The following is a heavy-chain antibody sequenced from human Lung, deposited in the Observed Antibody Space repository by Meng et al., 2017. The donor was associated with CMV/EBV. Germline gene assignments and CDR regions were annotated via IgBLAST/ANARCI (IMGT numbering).Heavy chain of an antibody. V-gene: IGHV1-3*01. D-gene: IGHD3-22*01. J-gene: IGHJ4*02. CDR3: ARAGYDSSGYYPQPFDY. CDR1: GYTLTSYA. CDR2: INAGNGNT. Sequence: QVQLVQSGAEVKKPGASGKVSCKASGYTLTSYAMHWVRQAPGQRLEWMGWINAGNGNTKYSQRFQGRVTITRDTSASTAYMELSSLRSEDMTVYYCARAGYDSSGYYPQPFDYWGQGTLVTVSS.